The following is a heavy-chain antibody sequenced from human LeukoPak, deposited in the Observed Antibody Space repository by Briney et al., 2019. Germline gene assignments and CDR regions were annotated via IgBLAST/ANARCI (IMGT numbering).Heavy chain of an antibody. D-gene: IGHD1-26*01. CDR3: AIASRYSGSYGADY. J-gene: IGHJ4*02. CDR1: GGTFSSYA. CDR2: IIPIFGTA. Sequence: SVKVSCKASGGTFSSYAISWVRQAPGQGLEWMGGIIPIFGTANYAQKFQGRVTMTRDTSTSTVYMELSSLRSEDTAVYYCAIASRYSGSYGADYWGQGTLVTVSS. V-gene: IGHV1-69*05.